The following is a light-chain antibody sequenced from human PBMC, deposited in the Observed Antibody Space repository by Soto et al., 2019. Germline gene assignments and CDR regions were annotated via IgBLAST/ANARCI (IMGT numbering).Light chain of an antibody. Sequence: EIVMTQSPATLSVSPGERATLFCRASHSVSSSLAWYQQKPGQAPRLLIYDASNRATGIPARFSGSGSGTEFTLTISSLQSEDFAVYYCQQYNNWPPITFGQGTRLEIK. CDR3: QQYNNWPPIT. CDR1: HSVSSS. J-gene: IGKJ5*01. V-gene: IGKV3D-15*01. CDR2: DAS.